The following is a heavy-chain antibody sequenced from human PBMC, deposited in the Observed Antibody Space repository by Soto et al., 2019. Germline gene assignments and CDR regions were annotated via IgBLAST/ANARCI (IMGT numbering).Heavy chain of an antibody. V-gene: IGHV3-23*01. J-gene: IGHJ6*02. CDR1: GFTFSSYA. CDR2: ISGSGGST. Sequence: EVQLLESGGGLVQPGGSLRLSCAASGFTFSSYAMSWVRQAPGKGLEWVSAISGSGGSTYYADSVKGRFTISRDNSKNTLYRQTNSLRAEDTAVYYCARPTVTTDYYCYYGMDVWGQGTTVTVSS. CDR3: ARPTVTTDYYCYYGMDV. D-gene: IGHD4-17*01.